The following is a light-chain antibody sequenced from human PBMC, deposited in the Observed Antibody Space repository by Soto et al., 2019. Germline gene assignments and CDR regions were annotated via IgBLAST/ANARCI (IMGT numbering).Light chain of an antibody. CDR2: EVS. J-gene: IGLJ3*02. CDR1: SSDVGSYDY. Sequence: QSALTQPPSASGSLGQSVTISCTGTSSDVGSYDYVSWYQQHPGKAPKFIIYEVSKRPSGVPHRFSGSKSGDTASLTVSSLQAEDEADYYCSSYAGSNNLVFGGGTKLTVL. CDR3: SSYAGSNNLV. V-gene: IGLV2-8*01.